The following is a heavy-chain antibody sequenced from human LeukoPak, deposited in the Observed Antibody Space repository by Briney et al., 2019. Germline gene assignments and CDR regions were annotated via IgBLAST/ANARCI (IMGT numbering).Heavy chain of an antibody. Sequence: QSGGSLRLSCSASGFTFSSYAMHWVRQAPGKGLEYVSAISSNGGSTYYADSVKGRFTISRDNSKNTLYLQMSSLSAEDTAVYYCVKDRGYYDSSGYCELDYWGQGTLVTVSS. CDR3: VKDRGYYDSSGYCELDY. CDR2: ISSNGGST. J-gene: IGHJ4*02. CDR1: GFTFSSYA. D-gene: IGHD3-22*01. V-gene: IGHV3-64D*06.